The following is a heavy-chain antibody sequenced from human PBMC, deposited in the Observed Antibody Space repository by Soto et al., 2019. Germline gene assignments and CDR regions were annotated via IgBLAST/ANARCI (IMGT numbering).Heavy chain of an antibody. Sequence: EVQLLESGGGLVQPGGSLILSCAASGFTFSNYAMSWVRQAPGKGLEWVSVIRGSGGSTYYADSGKGRFTIARDNSKNTLYLQMNSLRAEDTAVYYCASSTGDYNYNFDYWGQGTLVTVSS. V-gene: IGHV3-23*01. CDR1: GFTFSNYA. D-gene: IGHD4-17*01. CDR3: ASSTGDYNYNFDY. J-gene: IGHJ4*02. CDR2: IRGSGGST.